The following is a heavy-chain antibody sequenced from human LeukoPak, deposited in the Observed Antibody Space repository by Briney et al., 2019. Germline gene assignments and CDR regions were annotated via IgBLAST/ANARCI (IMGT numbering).Heavy chain of an antibody. CDR3: ARRAPHSYGSGTYYMAYYFDF. V-gene: IGHV3-23*01. J-gene: IGHJ4*02. Sequence: PGRSLRLSCAASGFTFDDYAMHWVRQAPGKGLEWVSGLSSSGGSTYYADSVKGRFTISRDTSKNTLYLQMNSLRAEDTAIYYCARRAPHSYGSGTYYMAYYFDFWGQGTLVTVSS. CDR2: LSSSGGST. CDR1: GFTFDDYA. D-gene: IGHD3-10*01.